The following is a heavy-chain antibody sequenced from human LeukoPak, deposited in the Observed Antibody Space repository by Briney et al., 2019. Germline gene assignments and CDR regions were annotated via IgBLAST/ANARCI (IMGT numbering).Heavy chain of an antibody. D-gene: IGHD4-23*01. Sequence: HPGGSLRLSCAASGFTFSSYTMNWVRQAPGKGLEWVAFIRYDGSNKYYADSVKGRFTISRDNSKNTLYLQMNSLRAEDTAVYYCAREDDYGGNSGNYFDYWGQGTLVTVSS. J-gene: IGHJ4*02. CDR3: AREDDYGGNSGNYFDY. V-gene: IGHV3-30*02. CDR2: IRYDGSNK. CDR1: GFTFSSYT.